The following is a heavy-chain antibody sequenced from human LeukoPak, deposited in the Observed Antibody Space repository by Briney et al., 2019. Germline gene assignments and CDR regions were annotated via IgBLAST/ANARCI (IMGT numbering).Heavy chain of an antibody. CDR2: ISNNGGST. D-gene: IGHD5-24*01. CDR1: GFTFSSYT. CDR3: ARESARDGFNF. J-gene: IGHJ4*02. Sequence: GGSLRLSCAASGFTFSSYTGFWVRQAPGKGLEYVSAISNNGGSTYYANSAKGRFTISRDNSKNTLYLQMGSLRAEDMAVYYCARESARDGFNFWGQGTLVTVSS. V-gene: IGHV3-64*01.